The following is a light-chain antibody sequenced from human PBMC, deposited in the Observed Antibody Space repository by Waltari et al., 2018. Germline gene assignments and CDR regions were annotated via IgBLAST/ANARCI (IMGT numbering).Light chain of an antibody. Sequence: EIVLTQSPATLTVSPGERATISCRATESLSHNRAWYQAKPGQAPRLLIYGGYTRATGVPARFSGSGSATEFTITISSLQSEDFAIYYCQQYNKGWTFGQGTKLEIK. J-gene: IGKJ1*01. CDR3: QQYNKGWT. CDR2: GGY. V-gene: IGKV3-15*01. CDR1: ESLSHN.